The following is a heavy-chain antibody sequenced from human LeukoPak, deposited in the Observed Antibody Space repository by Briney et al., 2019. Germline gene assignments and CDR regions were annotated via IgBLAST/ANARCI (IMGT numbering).Heavy chain of an antibody. J-gene: IGHJ4*02. CDR2: IYYTGST. CDR1: GGSISSHY. V-gene: IGHV4-59*11. D-gene: IGHD5-18*01. Sequence: SETLSLTCTVSGGSISSHYWSWIRQPPGKGLEWIGYIYYTGSTNYNPSLKSRVTMSVDTSKNQFSLKLSSVTAADTATYLCARGETYSHGYPYFDPWGQGTLVTVSS. CDR3: ARGETYSHGYPYFDP.